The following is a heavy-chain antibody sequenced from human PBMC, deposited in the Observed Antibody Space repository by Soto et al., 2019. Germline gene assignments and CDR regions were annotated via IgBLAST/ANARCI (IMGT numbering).Heavy chain of an antibody. CDR2: INPSGGSA. Sequence: ASVKVSCKSSGYSFISHYIHWVRQAPGQGLEWMGFINPSGGSATLAQKFQGRVTMTRDTSTSTVYMELTILRSEDAAVYYCARDYLSSKLSLSYFDFWGQGTLVTVSS. CDR3: ARDYLSSKLSLSYFDF. V-gene: IGHV1-46*01. J-gene: IGHJ4*02. D-gene: IGHD2-2*01. CDR1: GYSFISHY.